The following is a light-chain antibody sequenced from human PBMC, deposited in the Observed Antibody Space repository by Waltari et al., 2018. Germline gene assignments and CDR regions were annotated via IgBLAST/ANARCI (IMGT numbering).Light chain of an antibody. J-gene: IGLJ3*02. V-gene: IGLV1-40*01. CDR3: QSYDSGQWV. CDR2: DND. CDR1: SSNIGARSA. Sequence: QSVLTQPPSVSGAPGQRVTISCTGSSSNIGARSAVHWYQQFSGTAPKLLIFDNDNRPSGVPDRFSGSRSGTSAYLAITGLQTDDEADYFCQSYDSGQWVFGGGTKVTVL.